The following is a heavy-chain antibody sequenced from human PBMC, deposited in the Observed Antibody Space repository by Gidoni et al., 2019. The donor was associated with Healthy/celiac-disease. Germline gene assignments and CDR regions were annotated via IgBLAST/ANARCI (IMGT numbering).Heavy chain of an antibody. CDR3: AKEGAYYYDSSGYYYED. V-gene: IGHV3-23*01. Sequence: EVQLLESGGGLVQPGVSLRLSCAASGFTFSSYAMSWVRQAPGKGLEWVSAISGSGGSTYYADSVKGRFTISRDNSKNTLYLQMNSLRAEDTAVYYCAKEGAYYYDSSGYYYEDWGQGTLVTVSS. CDR1: GFTFSSYA. D-gene: IGHD3-22*01. CDR2: ISGSGGST. J-gene: IGHJ4*02.